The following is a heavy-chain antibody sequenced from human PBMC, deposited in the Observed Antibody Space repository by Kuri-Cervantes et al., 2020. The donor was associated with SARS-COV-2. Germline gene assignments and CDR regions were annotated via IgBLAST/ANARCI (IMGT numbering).Heavy chain of an antibody. CDR2: IKQDGSGQ. D-gene: IGHD3-16*01. J-gene: IGHJ4*02. CDR1: GFTFSSYG. V-gene: IGHV3-7*04. CDR3: ARDNPLYY. Sequence: GGSLRLSCAASGFTFSSYGMSWVRQAPGKGLEWVANIKQDGSGQYYVDSVKGRFTISSDNAKNSLFLQMNSLGAEDTAVYYCARDNPLYYWGQGTLVTVSS.